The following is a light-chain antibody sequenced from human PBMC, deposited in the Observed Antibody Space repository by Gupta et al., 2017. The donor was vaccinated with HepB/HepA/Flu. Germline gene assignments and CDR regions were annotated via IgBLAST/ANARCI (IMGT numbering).Light chain of an antibody. CDR1: HSRLHSNGNSY. CDR3: RQAHHTFYT. Sequence: LVLTQSPRPLPVTPGESASMSCRSSHSRLHSNGNSYWEWYLQRPGQYAQLLIYLGSHRASRVPDRCSGSGSGTEYTLIISSVEDEDIGVYYCRQAHHTFYTFGRGTMLDIE. J-gene: IGKJ2*01. CDR2: LGS. V-gene: IGKV2-28*01.